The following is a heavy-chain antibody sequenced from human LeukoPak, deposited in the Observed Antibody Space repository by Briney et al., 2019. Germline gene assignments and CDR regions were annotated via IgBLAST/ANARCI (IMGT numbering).Heavy chain of an antibody. CDR1: GFTFSSYS. CDR3: TLPWGSGSYYDY. J-gene: IGHJ4*02. V-gene: IGHV3-15*01. CDR2: IKSKTDGGTT. D-gene: IGHD3-10*01. Sequence: GGSLRLSCAASGFTFSSYSMNWVRQAPGKGLEWVGHIKSKTDGGTTDYAAPVKGRFTISRDDSKNTLFLQMNSLKTEDTAVYYCTLPWGSGSYYDYWGQGTLVTVSS.